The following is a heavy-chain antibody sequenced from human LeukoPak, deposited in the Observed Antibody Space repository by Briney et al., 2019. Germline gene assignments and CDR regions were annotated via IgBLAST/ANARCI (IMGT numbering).Heavy chain of an antibody. CDR1: GFTFSDYW. CDR3: AKDYLIVVVPAATPPDY. J-gene: IGHJ4*02. V-gene: IGHV3-74*01. D-gene: IGHD2-2*01. Sequence: GGSLRLSCAASGFTFSDYWMHWVRQAPGKGLEWVSRIYSDESSTYYADSVKGRFTISRDNSKNTLYLQMNSLRAEDTAVYYCAKDYLIVVVPAATPPDYWGQGTLVTVSS. CDR2: IYSDESST.